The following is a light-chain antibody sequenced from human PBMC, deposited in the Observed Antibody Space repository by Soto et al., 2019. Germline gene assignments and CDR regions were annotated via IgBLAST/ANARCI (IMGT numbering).Light chain of an antibody. CDR1: QSVSSY. CDR3: QQRSNWPT. J-gene: IGKJ5*01. Sequence: EIVLTQSTGTLSLSPGERATLSCRASQSVSSYLAWYQQKPGQAPRLLIYDASNRATGIPARFSGSGSGTDFTLTISSLEPEDFAVYYCQQRSNWPTFGQGTRLEIK. CDR2: DAS. V-gene: IGKV3-11*01.